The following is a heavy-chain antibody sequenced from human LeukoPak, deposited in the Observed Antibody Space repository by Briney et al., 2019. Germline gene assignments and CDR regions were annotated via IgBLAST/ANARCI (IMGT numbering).Heavy chain of an antibody. CDR1: GASISSSADY. D-gene: IGHD2-2*01. J-gene: IGHJ4*02. CDR3: ARRYCSRTTCYFFDY. V-gene: IGHV4-39*01. CDR2: IHYSGGT. Sequence: SETLSLTCTVSGASISSSADYWGWIRRPPGKGLEWIGIIHYSGGTYYNSSLKSRVTMSVDTSKNQFSLELSSVIAADTAVYYCARRYCSRTTCYFFDYWAREPCHRLL.